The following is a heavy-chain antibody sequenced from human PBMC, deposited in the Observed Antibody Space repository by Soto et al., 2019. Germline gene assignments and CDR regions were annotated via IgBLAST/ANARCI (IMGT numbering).Heavy chain of an antibody. D-gene: IGHD1-26*01. CDR1: GDSVSSNSAG. V-gene: IGHV6-1*01. CDR2: TYYRSKWYY. J-gene: IGHJ4*01. Sequence: SQTLSLTCAITGDSVSSNSAGWSWVRQSPSRGLEWLGRTYYRSKWYYEYAVSVRGRITIDPDTSKNQYSLQLNSVTPEDTAVYFCARGEQYSGRIFDYWGQGTLVTVSS. CDR3: ARGEQYSGRIFDY.